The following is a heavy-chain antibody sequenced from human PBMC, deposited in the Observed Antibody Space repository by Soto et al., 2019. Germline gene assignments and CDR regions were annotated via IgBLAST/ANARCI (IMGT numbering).Heavy chain of an antibody. Sequence: TSETLSLTCSVSDYSINNGFFWGWIRQPPGKGLEWIGSIFHTGDTYYNPSLKSRITMSVDTSRNQFSLKLTSLTAADTAVYYCARDTNSLDPWGQGTLVTVSS. CDR2: IFHTGDT. V-gene: IGHV4-38-2*02. D-gene: IGHD3-16*01. CDR3: ARDTNSLDP. J-gene: IGHJ5*02. CDR1: DYSINNGFF.